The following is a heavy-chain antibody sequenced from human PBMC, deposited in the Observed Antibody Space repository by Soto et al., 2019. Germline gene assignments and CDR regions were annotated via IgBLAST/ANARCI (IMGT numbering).Heavy chain of an antibody. CDR1: GFTFSSYW. V-gene: IGHV3-7*01. CDR2: IKQDGSEK. Sequence: GGSLRLSCAASGFTFSSYWMSWVRQAPGKGLEWVANIKQDGSEKYYVDSVKGRFTISRDNAKNSLYLQMNSLRAEDTAVYYCARDLKVYYDFWSGYPDDYYYYYYMDVWGKGTTVTVSS. D-gene: IGHD3-3*01. CDR3: ARDLKVYYDFWSGYPDDYYYYYYMDV. J-gene: IGHJ6*03.